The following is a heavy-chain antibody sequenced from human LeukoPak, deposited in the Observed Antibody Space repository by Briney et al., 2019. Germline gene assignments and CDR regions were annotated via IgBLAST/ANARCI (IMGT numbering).Heavy chain of an antibody. V-gene: IGHV3-23*01. CDR3: AKDRVIVGATSFDY. D-gene: IGHD1-26*01. CDR1: GFVFNNYP. J-gene: IGHJ4*02. Sequence: GGSLRLSCAASGFVFNNYPMSWVRQAPGKGLEWVSVINGGGDSTYYADSVKGRFTISRDNSKNTLFLQMNSLGAEDTAVYYCAKDRVIVGATSFDYWGQGTLVTVSS. CDR2: INGGGDST.